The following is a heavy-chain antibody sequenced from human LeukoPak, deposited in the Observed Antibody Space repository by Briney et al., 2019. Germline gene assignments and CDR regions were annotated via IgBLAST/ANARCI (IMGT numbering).Heavy chain of an antibody. CDR3: ARMPVALDI. CDR1: GYTFTGYY. D-gene: IGHD2-2*01. J-gene: IGHJ3*02. Sequence: ASVKVSCKASGYTFTGYYMHWVRQAPGQWLEWMGWINPNSGGTNYAQKFQGRVTMTRDTSISTVYMELNRLTSDDTAIYYCARMPVALDIWGQGTRVTVSS. V-gene: IGHV1-2*02. CDR2: INPNSGGT.